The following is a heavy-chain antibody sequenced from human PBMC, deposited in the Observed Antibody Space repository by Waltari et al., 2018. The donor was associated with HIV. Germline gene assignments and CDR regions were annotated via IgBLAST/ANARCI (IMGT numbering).Heavy chain of an antibody. CDR3: AKGGTSGYTFGFGR. CDR2: INSDGSIT. Sequence: EAQLVESGGGFGQTGGSLRLSCAASGFTFSSYWMHWFRRAPGTGRVWVSRINSDGSITSHADSVKGRFTISRDNARNTLDLQMNSLGAEDTAMYYCAKGGTSGYTFGFGRWGQGTLVTVSS. V-gene: IGHV3-74*01. D-gene: IGHD5-18*01. CDR1: GFTFSSYW. J-gene: IGHJ1*01.